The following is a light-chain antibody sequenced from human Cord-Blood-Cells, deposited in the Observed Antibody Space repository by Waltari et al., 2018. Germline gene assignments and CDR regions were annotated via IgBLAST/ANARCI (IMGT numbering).Light chain of an antibody. Sequence: DIQMTQSTYSLSASVGARVTITCRASQSISSYLNWYQQKPGKAPKLLIYAASSLQSGVPSRFSGSGSGTDVTLTISSLQPEDFATYYCQQSYSTPYTFGQGTKLEIK. J-gene: IGKJ2*01. V-gene: IGKV1-39*01. CDR1: QSISSY. CDR2: AAS. CDR3: QQSYSTPYT.